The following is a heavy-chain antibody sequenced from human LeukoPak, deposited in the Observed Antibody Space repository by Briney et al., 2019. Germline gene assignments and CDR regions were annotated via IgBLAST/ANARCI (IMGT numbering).Heavy chain of an antibody. Sequence: TPSETLSLTCTVSGGSISSSSYYWGWIRQPPGKGLERIGSIYYSGSTYYNPSLKSRVTISIDTSKNQFSLKLSSVTAADTAVYFCARVAAAGNYYFDYWGQGTLVTVSS. D-gene: IGHD6-13*01. V-gene: IGHV4-39*07. CDR3: ARVAAAGNYYFDY. J-gene: IGHJ4*02. CDR2: IYYSGST. CDR1: GGSISSSSYY.